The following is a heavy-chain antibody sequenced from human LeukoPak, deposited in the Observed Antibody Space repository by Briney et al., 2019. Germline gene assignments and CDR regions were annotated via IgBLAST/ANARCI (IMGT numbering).Heavy chain of an antibody. V-gene: IGHV6-1*01. CDR1: GDSVSSNSAA. CDR2: TYYRSKWYN. CDR3: ARDPGPGGYCSSVSCSFDY. Sequence: SQTLSLTCAISGDSVSSNSAAWNWLRQSPSRGLEWLGRTYYRSKWYNDYVVSVRGRITINPDTSKNQFSLQLNSVTPEDTAVYYCARDPGPGGYCSSVSCSFDYWGQGTLVTVSS. J-gene: IGHJ4*02. D-gene: IGHD2-2*01.